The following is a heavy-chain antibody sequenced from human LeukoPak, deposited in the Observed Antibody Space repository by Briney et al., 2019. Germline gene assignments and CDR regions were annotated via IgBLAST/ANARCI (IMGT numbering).Heavy chain of an antibody. V-gene: IGHV4-59*01. J-gene: IGHJ6*02. CDR2: IYYSGST. D-gene: IGHD1-14*01. Sequence: SETLSLTCPVSGGSLSSYYWSWIRQPPGKGLEWIGYIYYSGSTNYNPSLKSRVTISVDTSKNQFSLKLSSVTAADTAVYYCARGPPPITLYYYYGMDVWGQGTTVTVSS. CDR1: GGSLSSYY. CDR3: ARGPPPITLYYYYGMDV.